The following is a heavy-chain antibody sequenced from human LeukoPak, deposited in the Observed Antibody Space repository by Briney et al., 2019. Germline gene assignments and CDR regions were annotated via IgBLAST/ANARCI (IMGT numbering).Heavy chain of an antibody. Sequence: SETLSLTCTVSDGSISAYYWSWIRQSPGKGLEWIGYIFYEGKTVYNPSLESRVTFSIGSPNNHFFLRMTSVTAADTAVYYCARNWVPATAEPYYLDYWGQGTLVTASS. CDR3: ARNWVPATAEPYYLDY. J-gene: IGHJ4*02. V-gene: IGHV4-59*08. CDR2: IFYEGKT. D-gene: IGHD2-21*02. CDR1: DGSISAYY.